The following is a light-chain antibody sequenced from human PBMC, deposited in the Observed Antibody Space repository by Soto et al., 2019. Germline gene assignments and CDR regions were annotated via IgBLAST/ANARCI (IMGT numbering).Light chain of an antibody. CDR1: SGHSSRA. CDR3: QTWGNGFVV. CDR2: LNSDGSH. V-gene: IGLV4-69*01. Sequence: QPVLTQSPSASASLGASVKLTCTLSSGHSSRAIAWHQQQPEKGPRYLMKLNSDGSHSKGDGIPDRFSGSSSGAERYLTISSLQSEDEAAYYCQTWGNGFVVFGGGTKVTVL. J-gene: IGLJ2*01.